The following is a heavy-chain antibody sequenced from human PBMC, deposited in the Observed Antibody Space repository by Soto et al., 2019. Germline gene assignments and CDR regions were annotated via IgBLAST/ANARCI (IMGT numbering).Heavy chain of an antibody. CDR1: GGTFSSYA. Sequence: QVQLVQSGAEVKKPGSSVKVSCKASGGTFSSYAISWVRQAPGQGLEWMGGIIPIFGTANYAQKFQGRVTITADESTSTAHMELSSLRSEDTAVYYCARSDSSGYARSYFDYWGQGTLVTVSS. CDR2: IIPIFGTA. CDR3: ARSDSSGYARSYFDY. J-gene: IGHJ4*02. V-gene: IGHV1-69*01. D-gene: IGHD3-22*01.